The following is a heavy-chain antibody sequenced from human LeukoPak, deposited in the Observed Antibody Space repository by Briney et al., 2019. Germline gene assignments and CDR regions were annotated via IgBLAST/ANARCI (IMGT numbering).Heavy chain of an antibody. D-gene: IGHD2-2*01. Sequence: PGGSLKLSCAASGFTFSGSAMHWVRQASGRGLEFVGRIRTKANSYATSYAAPLKGRFTISRDDSKNTAYLQMNSLKTEDTAVYYCAISYCSSTSCYLDYWGQGTLVTVSS. V-gene: IGHV3-73*01. CDR3: AISYCSSTSCYLDY. CDR1: GFTFSGSA. CDR2: IRTKANSYAT. J-gene: IGHJ4*02.